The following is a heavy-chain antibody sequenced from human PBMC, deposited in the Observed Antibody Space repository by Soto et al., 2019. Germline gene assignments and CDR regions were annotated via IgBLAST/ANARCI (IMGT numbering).Heavy chain of an antibody. Sequence: EVQLVESGGGLVQPGKSRRVSCAASGFTFSSYAMNWVRQAPGKGLEWISYISVGSGSIFYADSVQGRFTISRDDAQNSLFLQMNTLTVKDTAIYYCVRDDKWAFDFWGQGTTVIVSS. J-gene: IGHJ3*01. D-gene: IGHD1-26*01. CDR2: ISVGSGSI. V-gene: IGHV3-48*01. CDR3: VRDDKWAFDF. CDR1: GFTFSSYA.